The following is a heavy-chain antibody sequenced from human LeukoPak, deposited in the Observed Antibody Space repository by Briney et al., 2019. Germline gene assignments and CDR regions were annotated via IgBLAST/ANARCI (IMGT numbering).Heavy chain of an antibody. J-gene: IGHJ4*02. V-gene: IGHV3-43*01. CDR3: AKELDTMFFDY. D-gene: IGHD3-10*02. CDR2: AGWAGGTT. Sequence: GGSLRLSCATSGFNFDRYTIHWVRQAPGKGLEWVSLAGWAGGTTFYSDSVRGRLTISRDSGRKSVYLQMNSLTTDDTAFYFCAKELDTMFFDYWGQGALVTVSS. CDR1: GFNFDRYT.